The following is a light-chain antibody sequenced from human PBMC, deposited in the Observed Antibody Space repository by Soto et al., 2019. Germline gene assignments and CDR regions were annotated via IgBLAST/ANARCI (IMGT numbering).Light chain of an antibody. V-gene: IGKV3-11*01. J-gene: IGKJ5*01. CDR1: QSVASY. CDR2: GAS. Sequence: EIVLTQSPATLSLSPGERATLSCRASQSVASYLAWYQQKPGQAPSLLIYGASNRATGIPARFSGSGSGTDFTITISSLEPEDFAVYYCQQRSDWPITFGQGTRLEIK. CDR3: QQRSDWPIT.